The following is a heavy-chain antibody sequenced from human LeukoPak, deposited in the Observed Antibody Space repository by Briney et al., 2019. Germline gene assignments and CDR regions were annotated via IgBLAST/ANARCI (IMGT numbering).Heavy chain of an antibody. V-gene: IGHV4-4*02. CDR2: IYHSGST. Sequence: PSGTLSLTCDVSGDSISSRNWWNWVRQPPGKGLEWVGEIYHSGSTNYNPSLKSRVTISVDKSKNQFSLKLSSVTAADTAVYYCASHYYGSGFDWGQGTLVTVSS. D-gene: IGHD3-10*01. J-gene: IGHJ4*02. CDR1: GDSISSRNW. CDR3: ASHYYGSGFD.